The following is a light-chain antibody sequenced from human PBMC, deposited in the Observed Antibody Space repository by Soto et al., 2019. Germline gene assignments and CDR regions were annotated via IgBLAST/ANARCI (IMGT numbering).Light chain of an antibody. Sequence: EILLTHSPGTLSLSPGERATLSCRASQSVSSNYLAWYQQKPGQAPRLLIFGASNRATGIPARFSGSGSGTDFTLTITGLEPEDFAVYFCLRYSSSQWTFGQGTKVDIK. CDR3: LRYSSSQWT. CDR2: GAS. V-gene: IGKV3-20*01. CDR1: QSVSSNY. J-gene: IGKJ1*01.